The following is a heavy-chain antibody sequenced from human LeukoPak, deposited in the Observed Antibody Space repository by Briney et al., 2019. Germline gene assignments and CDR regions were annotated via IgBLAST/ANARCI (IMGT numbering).Heavy chain of an antibody. Sequence: GESLKISCKVSGHSFTDYWIGWVRQMPGKGLEWMGVIFPGDYDTRYSPSFQGQVTISADKSISTAYLQWSSLKASDTAIYYCASPTGRGCTSSSCYVDAFDIWGQGTMVTVSS. D-gene: IGHD2-2*01. CDR3: ASPTGRGCTSSSCYVDAFDI. CDR1: GHSFTDYW. CDR2: IFPGDYDT. J-gene: IGHJ3*02. V-gene: IGHV5-51*01.